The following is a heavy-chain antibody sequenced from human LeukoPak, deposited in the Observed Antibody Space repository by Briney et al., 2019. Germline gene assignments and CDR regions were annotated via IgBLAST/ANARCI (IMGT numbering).Heavy chain of an antibody. Sequence: PGGSLRLSCAASGFTFSTSWMHWVRQAPGKGLVWVSRINSDGSRINYADSVKGQLTISRDNAKDTLYLQMNSLRADDTAVYYCARALGSYSDYWGQGTLVTVSS. J-gene: IGHJ4*02. CDR1: GFTFSTSW. CDR3: ARALGSYSDY. D-gene: IGHD1-26*01. V-gene: IGHV3-74*01. CDR2: INSDGSRI.